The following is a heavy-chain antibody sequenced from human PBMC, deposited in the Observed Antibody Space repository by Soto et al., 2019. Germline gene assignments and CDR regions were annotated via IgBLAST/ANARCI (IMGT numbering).Heavy chain of an antibody. Sequence: QLQLQESGPGLVKPSETLSLTCTVSGGSISSSSYYWGWIRQPPGKGLEWIGSIYYSGSTYYNPSLKSRVTISVDTSKNQFSLKLSSVTAADTAVYYCSGYSGSDDAQSDYWGQGTLVTVSS. CDR3: SGYSGSDDAQSDY. V-gene: IGHV4-39*01. J-gene: IGHJ4*02. CDR1: GGSISSSSYY. D-gene: IGHD1-26*01. CDR2: IYYSGST.